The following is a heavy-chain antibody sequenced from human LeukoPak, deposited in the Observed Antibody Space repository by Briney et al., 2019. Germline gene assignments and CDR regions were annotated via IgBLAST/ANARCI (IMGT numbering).Heavy chain of an antibody. CDR2: IYTSGST. Sequence: SSETLSLTCTVSGGSISSYYWSWIRQPAGKGLEWIGRIYTSGSTNYNPSLKSRVTMSVDTPKNQFSLKLSSVSAADTAVNYCARVLTGGGRAFDIWGQGTMVTVSS. J-gene: IGHJ3*02. CDR3: ARVLTGGGRAFDI. D-gene: IGHD3-10*01. V-gene: IGHV4-4*07. CDR1: GGSISSYY.